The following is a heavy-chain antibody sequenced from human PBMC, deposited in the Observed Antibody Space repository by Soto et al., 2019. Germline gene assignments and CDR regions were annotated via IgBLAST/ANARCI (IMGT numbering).Heavy chain of an antibody. Sequence: GGPMRLSCAASGLTFSSYAMSWVRQAPGKGLEWVSAISGSGGSTYYADSVKGRFTISRDNSKNTLYLQMNSLRAEDTAVYYCAKDFFRRFPWSLVVVTAPPIPNLTNYYYYGMDVWGQGTTVTVSS. CDR1: GLTFSSYA. J-gene: IGHJ6*02. CDR2: ISGSGGST. CDR3: AKDFFRRFPWSLVVVTAPPIPNLTNYYYYGMDV. D-gene: IGHD2-21*02. V-gene: IGHV3-23*01.